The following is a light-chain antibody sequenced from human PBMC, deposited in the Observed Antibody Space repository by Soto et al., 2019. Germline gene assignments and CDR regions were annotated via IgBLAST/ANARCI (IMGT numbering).Light chain of an antibody. Sequence: QSVLTQPPSVSGAPGQRVTISCTGSSSNIGAGYDVQWYQQLPGAAPRLLIFGNTNRPSGVPDRFSGPRSGTSASLAISGLLAEVEADYYCQSYAIRLSVSVVFCGGTKLTVL. J-gene: IGLJ2*01. V-gene: IGLV1-40*01. CDR1: SSNIGAGYD. CDR2: GNT. CDR3: QSYAIRLSVSVV.